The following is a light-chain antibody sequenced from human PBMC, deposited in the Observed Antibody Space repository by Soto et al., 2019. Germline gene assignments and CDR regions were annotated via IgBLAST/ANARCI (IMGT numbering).Light chain of an antibody. CDR1: QSLVYSDGNTY. CDR3: KQGKQWTRSWT. V-gene: IGKV2-30*01. J-gene: IGKJ1*01. Sequence: DAVMTQSPLSLPVTLGQPASIACRSGQSLVYSDGNTYLNWFQQRPGKSPXXLXXKVSNRDSGVPDRFSGSGSGTDFTHKLSRMKAQEVEDSDGKQGKQWTRSWTFCQGTKVDIK. CDR2: KVS.